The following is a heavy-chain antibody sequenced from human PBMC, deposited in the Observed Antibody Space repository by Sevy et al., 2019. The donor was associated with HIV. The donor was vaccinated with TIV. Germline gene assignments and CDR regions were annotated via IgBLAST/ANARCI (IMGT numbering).Heavy chain of an antibody. J-gene: IGHJ6*02. D-gene: IGHD6-6*01. CDR2: IWYDGSNK. Sequence: GGSLRLSCAASGFTFSSYGMHWVRQAPAEGLEWVAVIWYDGSNKYYADSVKGRVTISRDNSKNTLFLQMNSLRDEDTAVYYCARGLAALPGYYYGMDVWGQGTTVTVSS. V-gene: IGHV3-33*01. CDR3: ARGLAALPGYYYGMDV. CDR1: GFTFSSYG.